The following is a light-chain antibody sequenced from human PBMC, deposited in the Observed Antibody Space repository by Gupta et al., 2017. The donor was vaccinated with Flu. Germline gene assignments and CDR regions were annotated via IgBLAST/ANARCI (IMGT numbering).Light chain of an antibody. CDR3: QQRDSTPQT. Sequence: DIQMTQSPSSLSASVGDRVTITCRASQSISSYLNWYQQKPGKAPKLLIYAASSLQSGVPSRCSGSGSGTDFTLTISSLQPEDFATYYCQQRDSTPQTFGQGTKVEIK. V-gene: IGKV1-39*01. CDR2: AAS. J-gene: IGKJ1*01. CDR1: QSISSY.